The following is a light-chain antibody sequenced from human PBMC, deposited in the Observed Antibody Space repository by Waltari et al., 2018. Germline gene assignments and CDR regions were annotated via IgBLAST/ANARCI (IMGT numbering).Light chain of an antibody. V-gene: IGLV10-54*04. CDR3: SAWDDGLKVYV. CDR2: RND. J-gene: IGLJ1*01. CDR1: GENAGKHA. Sequence: QAGLTQPPSVPKDLAQTDTLTCSGNGENAGKHAATWLQPFRGRPPKLPSYRNDNPPSWISQRFSASKSGNTASLTITGLQPEDEADYYCSAWDDGLKVYVFGPGTKVTVL.